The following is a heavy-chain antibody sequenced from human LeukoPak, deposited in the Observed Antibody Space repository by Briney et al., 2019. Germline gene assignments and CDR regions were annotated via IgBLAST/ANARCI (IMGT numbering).Heavy chain of an antibody. J-gene: IGHJ4*02. CDR3: AKDDPNDYKPRIY. CDR1: GFTFSSYA. V-gene: IGHV3-23*01. Sequence: PGGSLRLSCVASGFTFSSYAMNWVRQAPGKGLEWVSAISGSGGSTYYADSVKGRFTISRDNSKNTLYLQVNSLRADDTAVYYCAKDDPNDYKPRIYWGQGTLVIVSS. D-gene: IGHD4-11*01. CDR2: ISGSGGST.